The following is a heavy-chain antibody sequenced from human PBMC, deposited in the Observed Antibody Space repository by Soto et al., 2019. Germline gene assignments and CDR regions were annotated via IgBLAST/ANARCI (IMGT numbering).Heavy chain of an antibody. D-gene: IGHD2-2*02. CDR1: GYTFTKYG. J-gene: IGHJ6*02. CDR3: SRARYCTSPSCYNHYYYGMDI. CDR2: IGVYNGKT. V-gene: IGHV1-18*04. Sequence: QEQLVQSGGEVKKPGASVRVSCKASGYTFTKYGITWVRQAPGQGLEWMGWIGVYNGKTNHARKLQGRVIMTADTSASTAYMELRSLRSDDTAVYYCSRARYCTSPSCYNHYYYGMDIWGQGTTVSVSS.